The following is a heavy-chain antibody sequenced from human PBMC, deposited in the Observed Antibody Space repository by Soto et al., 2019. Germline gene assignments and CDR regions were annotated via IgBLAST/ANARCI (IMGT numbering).Heavy chain of an antibody. CDR2: IYYSGST. D-gene: IGHD6-13*01. CDR3: ARRSSGTFDY. V-gene: IGHV4-39*01. J-gene: IGHJ4*02. CDR1: GGSISSSSHY. Sequence: QLQLQESGPGLVKPSETLSLTCTVSGGSISSSSHYWGWIRQPPGKGLEWMGSIYYSGSTYYNPSLKSRVTISVDTSKNQFSLKLSSVIAADTAVYYCARRSSGTFDYWGQGTLVTVSS.